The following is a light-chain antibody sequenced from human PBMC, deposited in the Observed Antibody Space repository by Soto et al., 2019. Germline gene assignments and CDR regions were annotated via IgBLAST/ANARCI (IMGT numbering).Light chain of an antibody. J-gene: IGKJ1*01. CDR1: QSVGGTF. CDR2: GVS. CDR3: QHRHNWPTWT. Sequence: EIVLTQSPGTLSLSPGERATLSCRASQSVGGTFLSWYQQKPGLAPRLLIYGVSKRATGIPDRFSGSGSGTDFTLTISSLEPEDFAVYYCQHRHNWPTWTFGQGTKVDIK. V-gene: IGKV3D-20*02.